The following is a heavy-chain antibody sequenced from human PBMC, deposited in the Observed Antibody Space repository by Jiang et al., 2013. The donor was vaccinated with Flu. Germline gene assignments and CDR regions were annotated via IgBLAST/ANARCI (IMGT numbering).Heavy chain of an antibody. Sequence: GAEVKKPGASVKVSCKASGYTFTGYYMHWVRQAPGQGLEWMGRINPHSGGTNYAQKFQGRVTMTRDTSISTAYMELSRLRSDDTAVYYCARLYCSGGSCYLDYWGQGTLVTVSS. J-gene: IGHJ4*02. CDR2: INPHSGGT. V-gene: IGHV1-2*06. CDR3: ARLYCSGGSCYLDY. CDR1: GYTFTGYY. D-gene: IGHD2-15*01.